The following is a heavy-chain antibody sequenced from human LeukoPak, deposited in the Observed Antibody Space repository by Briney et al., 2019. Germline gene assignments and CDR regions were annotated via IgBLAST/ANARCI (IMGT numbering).Heavy chain of an antibody. Sequence: PGGSLRLSCAASGFTVSGYSMSWVRQAPGKGLEWVSAISGSGSYTDYADSVKGRFTISRDNSKNTLYLQMNSLRAEDTAIYYCAKKYRSVQFFYMDVWGKGTTVTISS. CDR1: GFTVSGYS. D-gene: IGHD2-2*01. CDR2: ISGSGSYT. J-gene: IGHJ6*03. CDR3: AKKYRSVQFFYMDV. V-gene: IGHV3-23*01.